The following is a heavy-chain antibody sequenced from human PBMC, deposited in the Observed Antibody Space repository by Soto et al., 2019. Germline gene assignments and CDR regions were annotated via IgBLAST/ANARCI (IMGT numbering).Heavy chain of an antibody. Sequence: PSETLSLTCTVSGGSISSGDYYWSWIRQPPGKGLEWIGYIYYSGSTYYNPSLKSRVTISVDTSKNQFSLKLSSVTAADTAVYYCAREYGGYSRRIDYWGQGTLVTVSS. D-gene: IGHD2-21*02. CDR2: IYYSGST. J-gene: IGHJ4*02. V-gene: IGHV4-30-4*01. CDR3: AREYGGYSRRIDY. CDR1: GGSISSGDYY.